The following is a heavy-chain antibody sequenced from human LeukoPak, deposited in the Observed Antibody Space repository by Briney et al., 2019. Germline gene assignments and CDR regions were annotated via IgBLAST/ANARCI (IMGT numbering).Heavy chain of an antibody. J-gene: IGHJ4*02. CDR2: ISGSGGST. CDR1: GFTFSSYA. V-gene: IGHV3-23*01. D-gene: IGHD3-22*01. Sequence: GGSLRLSCAASGFTFSSYAMSWVRQAPGKGLEWVSAISGSGGSTYYADSVKGRFTISRDNSKNTLYLQMNSLRAEDTAVYYGAKDHQYYYDSSGYPYFDYWGQGTLVTVSS. CDR3: AKDHQYYYDSSGYPYFDY.